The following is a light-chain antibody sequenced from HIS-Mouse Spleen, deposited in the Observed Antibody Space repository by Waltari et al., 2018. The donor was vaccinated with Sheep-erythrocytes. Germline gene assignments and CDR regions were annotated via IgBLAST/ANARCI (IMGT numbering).Light chain of an antibody. J-gene: IGLJ1*01. CDR1: SSDVGGYHY. CDR3: CSYAGSYNHV. Sequence: QSALTPPRAVSGSPGQSVTISCTGTSSDVGGYHYVSWYQQHPGKAPKLMIYDVSKRPSGVPDRFSGSKSGNTASLTISGLQAEDEADYYCCSYAGSYNHVFATGTKVTVL. CDR2: DVS. V-gene: IGLV2-11*01.